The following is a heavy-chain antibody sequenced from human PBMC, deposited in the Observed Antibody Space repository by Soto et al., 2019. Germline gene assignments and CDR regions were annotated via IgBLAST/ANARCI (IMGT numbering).Heavy chain of an antibody. CDR3: VRDRGYWSGRDAFDI. V-gene: IGHV4-59*01. CDR1: GGSLSDYY. J-gene: IGHJ3*02. D-gene: IGHD3-3*01. Sequence: PSETLSLTCAVSGGSLSDYYWIWIRQPPGKGLEWIGYIYHSGNTNYNPSLKSRVTISLDRPKNLYSLKLRSVTAADTAVYYCVRDRGYWSGRDAFDIWGLGTMVTVSS. CDR2: IYHSGNT.